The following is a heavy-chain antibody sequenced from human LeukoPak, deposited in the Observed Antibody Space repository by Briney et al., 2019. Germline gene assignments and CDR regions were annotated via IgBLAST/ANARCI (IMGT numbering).Heavy chain of an antibody. CDR3: SGYSSGGYWSDP. CDR2: INPNSGGT. J-gene: IGHJ5*02. Sequence: ASVKVSCKASGYTFTGYYMHWVRQAPGQGLEWMGWINPNSGGTNYAQKFQGRVTMTRDTSISTAYMELSRLRSDDTAVYYCSGYSSGGYWSDPWGQGTLVTVSS. CDR1: GYTFTGYY. V-gene: IGHV1-2*02. D-gene: IGHD6-19*01.